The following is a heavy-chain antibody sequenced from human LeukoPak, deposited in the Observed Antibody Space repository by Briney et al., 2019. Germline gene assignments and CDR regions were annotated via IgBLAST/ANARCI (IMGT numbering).Heavy chain of an antibody. J-gene: IGHJ4*02. Sequence: GGSLRLSCAASGFTFSSYGMHWVRQAPGKGLEWVAVIWYDGSNKYYADSVKGRSTISRDNSKNTLYLQMNSLRAEDTAVYYCARDSFSSNCLGYWGQGTLVTVSS. D-gene: IGHD6-13*01. CDR2: IWYDGSNK. CDR1: GFTFSSYG. CDR3: ARDSFSSNCLGY. V-gene: IGHV3-33*01.